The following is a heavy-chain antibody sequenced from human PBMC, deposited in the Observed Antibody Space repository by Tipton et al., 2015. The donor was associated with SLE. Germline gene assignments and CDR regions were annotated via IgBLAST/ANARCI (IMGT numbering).Heavy chain of an antibody. J-gene: IGHJ3*02. CDR2: INHGGST. CDR3: ARGPSLAAFDI. Sequence: LRLSCAVYGGSFSGYYWSWIRQPPGKGLEWIGEINHGGSTNYNPSLKSRVTISVDTSKNQFSLKLSSVTAADTAVYYCARGPSLAAFDIWGQGTMVTVSS. CDR1: GGSFSGYY. V-gene: IGHV4-34*01.